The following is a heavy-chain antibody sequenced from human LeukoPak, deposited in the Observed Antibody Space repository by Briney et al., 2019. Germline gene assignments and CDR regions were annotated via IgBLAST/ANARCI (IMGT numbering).Heavy chain of an antibody. J-gene: IGHJ6*02. Sequence: PSETLSLTCTVSGGSISYYYWGWIRQSPGKGLEWIGYVYYSGTTNYNPSLKSRVTISVDTSKNQFSLQLRSVTAADTAVYYCAREDPQTRVPEGMDVWGQGTTVTVFS. D-gene: IGHD4/OR15-4a*01. CDR2: VYYSGTT. CDR3: AREDPQTRVPEGMDV. CDR1: GGSISYYY. V-gene: IGHV4-59*01.